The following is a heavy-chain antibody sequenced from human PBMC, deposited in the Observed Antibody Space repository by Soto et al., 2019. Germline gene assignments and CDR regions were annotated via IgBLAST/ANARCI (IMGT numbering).Heavy chain of an antibody. J-gene: IGHJ4*02. V-gene: IGHV1-58*01. CDR3: AADRVGATPSDY. CDR2: IVVGSGNT. D-gene: IGHD1-26*01. CDR1: GFTFTSSA. Sequence: SVKVSCKASGFTFTSSAVQWVRQARGQRLEWIGWIVVGSGNTNYAQKFQERVTITRDMSTSTAYMELSSLRSEDTAVYYCAADRVGATPSDYWGQGTLVTVSS.